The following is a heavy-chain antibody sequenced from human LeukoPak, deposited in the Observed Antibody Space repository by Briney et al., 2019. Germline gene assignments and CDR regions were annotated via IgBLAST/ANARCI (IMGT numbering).Heavy chain of an antibody. CDR2: INASGGST. CDR3: ARDPRYGSGQTWFDP. V-gene: IGHV1-46*01. D-gene: IGHD3-10*01. CDR1: GYTFTSYY. J-gene: IGHJ5*02. Sequence: ASVKVSCKASGYTFTSYYMHWVRQAPGQGLEWMGIINASGGSTNYAQKLQDRVTMTRDTSTSTVYMELSSLRSEDTAVYYCARDPRYGSGQTWFDPWGQGTLVTVSS.